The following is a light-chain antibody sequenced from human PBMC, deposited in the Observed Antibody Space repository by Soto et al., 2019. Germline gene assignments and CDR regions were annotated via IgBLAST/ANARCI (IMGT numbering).Light chain of an antibody. CDR1: QSVGSY. Sequence: EIVLTQSPATLSFSPGERATLSCRASQSVGSYLAWFQQTPGQAPRLLIYDTSNRATGIPARFSGSGSGTDFTPTISSLETEDFAVYYCQQRSDWPPTFGQGTRLEIK. CDR3: QQRSDWPPT. J-gene: IGKJ5*01. CDR2: DTS. V-gene: IGKV3-11*01.